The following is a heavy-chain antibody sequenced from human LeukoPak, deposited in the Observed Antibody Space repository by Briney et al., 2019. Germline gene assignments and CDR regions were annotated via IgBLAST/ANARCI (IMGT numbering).Heavy chain of an antibody. CDR2: INSNGAT. J-gene: IGHJ4*02. D-gene: IGHD3-9*01. CDR1: GFSFNDYG. CDR3: ARDRGLIYDILTGYHDY. V-gene: IGHV3-20*04. Sequence: GGSLRLSCAATGFSFNDYGMSWVRQAPGKGLEWVSGINSNGATSYADSVKGRFTISRGNAKNSLYLQMNSLRAEDTAVYYCARDRGLIYDILTGYHDYWGQGTLVTVSS.